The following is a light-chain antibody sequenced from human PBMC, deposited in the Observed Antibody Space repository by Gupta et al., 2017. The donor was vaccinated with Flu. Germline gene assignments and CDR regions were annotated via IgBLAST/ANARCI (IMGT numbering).Light chain of an antibody. J-gene: IGKJ1*01. CDR3: QQSVGFPWT. CDR2: AAS. Sequence: IQMTQSTSSLSASVGNSVTISCRASQLISNYLNWYQRKPGEAPKILISAASNLQNGVPSRFSGSGSGTYFTLTIGRLQPEDSATYYCQQSVGFPWTFGQGTKVEIK. CDR1: QLISNY. V-gene: IGKV1-39*01.